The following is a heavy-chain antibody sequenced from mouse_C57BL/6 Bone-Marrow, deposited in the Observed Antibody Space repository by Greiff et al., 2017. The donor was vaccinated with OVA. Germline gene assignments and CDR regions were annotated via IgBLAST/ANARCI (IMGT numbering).Heavy chain of an antibody. Sequence: EVKLMESGGGLVQSGRSLRLSCATSGFTFSDFYMEWVRQAPGKGLEWIAASRNKANDYTTEYSASVKGRFIVSRDTSQSILYLQMNALRAEDTAIYYCARDAGFAYWGQGTLVTVSA. J-gene: IGHJ3*01. CDR1: GFTFSDFY. CDR2: SRNKANDYTT. CDR3: ARDAGFAY. V-gene: IGHV7-1*01.